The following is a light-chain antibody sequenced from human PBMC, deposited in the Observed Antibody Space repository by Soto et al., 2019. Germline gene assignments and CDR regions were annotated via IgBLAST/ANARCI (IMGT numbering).Light chain of an antibody. J-gene: IGLJ1*01. CDR1: SSDVGGYNY. CDR2: EVN. Sequence: QSVLTQPPSASGSPGRSVAISCTGTSSDVGGYNYVSWYQQPPGKAPTLMIYEVNKRPSGVPDRFSGSKSGYTASLTVSGLQAEDEADYYCSSYAGRSNVFGTGTKVTVL. V-gene: IGLV2-8*01. CDR3: SSYAGRSNV.